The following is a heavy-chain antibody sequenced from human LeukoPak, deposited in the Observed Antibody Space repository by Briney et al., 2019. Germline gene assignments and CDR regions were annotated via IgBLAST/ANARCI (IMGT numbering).Heavy chain of an antibody. Sequence: PSETLSLTCAVYGGSFSGYYWSWIRQPPGKGLEWIGEINHSGSTNYNPSLKSRVTISVDTSKNQFSLKLSSVTAADTAVYDCARGGGDYEPRYYYYYMDVWGKGTTVTVSS. CDR3: ARGGGDYEPRYYYYYMDV. J-gene: IGHJ6*03. D-gene: IGHD4-17*01. V-gene: IGHV4-34*01. CDR2: INHSGST. CDR1: GGSFSGYY.